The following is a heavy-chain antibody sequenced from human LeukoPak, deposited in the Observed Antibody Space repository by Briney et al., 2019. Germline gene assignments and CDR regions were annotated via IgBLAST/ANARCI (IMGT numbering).Heavy chain of an antibody. Sequence: PGGSLRLSCTAAGFTLSTYVMHWVRQAPGRGLEWVSYISSIGSTIYYADSVKGRFTISRDKAKNSLYLQMSRLRGEDTAVYYCACPCYVSGSYFSYYYYMDVWGKGTTVTISS. J-gene: IGHJ6*03. CDR3: ACPCYVSGSYFSYYYYMDV. CDR2: ISSIGSTI. D-gene: IGHD3-10*01. V-gene: IGHV3-48*01. CDR1: GFTLSTYV.